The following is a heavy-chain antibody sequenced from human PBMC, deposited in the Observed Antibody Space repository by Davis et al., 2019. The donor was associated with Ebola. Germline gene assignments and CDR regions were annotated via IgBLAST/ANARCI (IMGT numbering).Heavy chain of an antibody. V-gene: IGHV1-46*01. Sequence: AASVKVSCKASGYTFTNYYMHWVRQAPGQGLEWMGIINPSGGTTSYAQKFQGRVTMTRDTSTSTVYMELSSLRSEDTAVYYCASQLLGYYGSGSYYNVGFDYWGQGTLVTVSS. CDR1: GYTFTNYY. D-gene: IGHD3-10*01. CDR3: ASQLLGYYGSGSYYNVGFDY. J-gene: IGHJ4*02. CDR2: INPSGGTT.